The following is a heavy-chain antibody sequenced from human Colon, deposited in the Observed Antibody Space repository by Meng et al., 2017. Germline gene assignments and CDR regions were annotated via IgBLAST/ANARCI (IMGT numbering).Heavy chain of an antibody. D-gene: IGHD4-17*01. CDR3: AAGLRHGDWFDP. CDR1: GGSFSGFY. V-gene: IGHV4-34*02. Sequence: QVQIQQGGAGLLKPSETLSLTCAVSGGSFSGFYLSWIRQPPGKGLEWIGEIDHFGISNYNSSLKGRLTMSVDTSKKQISLTLTSVTAADTAVYYCAAGLRHGDWFDPWGPGTLVTVSS. J-gene: IGHJ5*02. CDR2: IDHFGIS.